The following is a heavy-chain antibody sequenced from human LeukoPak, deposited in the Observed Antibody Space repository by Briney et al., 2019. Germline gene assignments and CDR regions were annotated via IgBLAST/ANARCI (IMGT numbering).Heavy chain of an antibody. D-gene: IGHD3-10*01. CDR2: INHSGST. Sequence: SETLSLTCAVYGGSFSGYYWSWIRQPPGKGLEWIGEINHSGSTNYNPSLKSRVTISVDTSKNQFSLKLTSVTAADTAVYYCARQSYGDYFAYWGQGILVTVSS. CDR3: ARQSYGDYFAY. CDR1: GGSFSGYY. V-gene: IGHV4-34*01. J-gene: IGHJ4*02.